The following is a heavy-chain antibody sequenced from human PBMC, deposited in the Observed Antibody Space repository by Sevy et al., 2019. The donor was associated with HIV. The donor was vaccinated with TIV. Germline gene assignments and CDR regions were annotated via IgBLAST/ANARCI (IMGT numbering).Heavy chain of an antibody. Sequence: GGSLRLSCAASGFTFSSYAMSWVRQAPGKGLEWVSAISGSGGSTYYADSVKGRFTISRDNSENTLYLQMNSLRAEDTAVYYCARSIVAANPGYYGMDVWGQGTTVTVSS. D-gene: IGHD1-26*01. CDR3: ARSIVAANPGYYGMDV. CDR2: ISGSGGST. V-gene: IGHV3-23*01. CDR1: GFTFSSYA. J-gene: IGHJ6*02.